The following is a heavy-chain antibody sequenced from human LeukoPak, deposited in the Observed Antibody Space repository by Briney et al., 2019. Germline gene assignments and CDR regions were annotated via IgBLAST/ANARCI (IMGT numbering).Heavy chain of an antibody. J-gene: IGHJ4*02. V-gene: IGHV1-2*07. CDR1: GYTFTGYY. Sequence: GASVKVSCKAAGYTFTGYYMHWVRQAPGQGREWRGWINPNSGGTNYAHKFQGRGTMTRDTYISTAYMELSRLRSDDTAVYYCARGSPTHYYDSSGYPQFDYWGQGTLVTVSS. D-gene: IGHD3-22*01. CDR2: INPNSGGT. CDR3: ARGSPTHYYDSSGYPQFDY.